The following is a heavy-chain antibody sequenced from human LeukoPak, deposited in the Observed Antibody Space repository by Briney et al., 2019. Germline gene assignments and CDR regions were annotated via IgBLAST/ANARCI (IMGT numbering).Heavy chain of an antibody. CDR2: IYYTGST. V-gene: IGHV4-59*01. CDR1: GGSISSYY. D-gene: IGHD3-9*01. J-gene: IGHJ5*02. Sequence: SETLSLTCSVSGGSISSYYWSWIRQPPGKGLEWIGYIYYTGSTNYNPSLKSRVTISVDTSKNQFSLKLSSVTAADTAVYYCAKNGGKLFDILAGGFHPRGQGTLVTVSS. CDR3: AKNGGKLFDILAGGFHP.